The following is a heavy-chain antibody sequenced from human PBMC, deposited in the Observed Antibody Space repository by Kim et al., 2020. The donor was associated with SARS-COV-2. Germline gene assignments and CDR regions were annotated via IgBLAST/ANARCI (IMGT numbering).Heavy chain of an antibody. Sequence: SETLSLTCTVSGGSISSYYWSWIRQPPGKGLEWIGYIYYSGSTNYNPSLKSRVTISVDTSKNQFSLKLSSVTAADTAVYYCARGQVLGVVDDAFDIWGQGTMVTVSS. V-gene: IGHV4-59*13. CDR1: GGSISSYY. D-gene: IGHD2-2*01. CDR2: IYYSGST. CDR3: ARGQVLGVVDDAFDI. J-gene: IGHJ3*02.